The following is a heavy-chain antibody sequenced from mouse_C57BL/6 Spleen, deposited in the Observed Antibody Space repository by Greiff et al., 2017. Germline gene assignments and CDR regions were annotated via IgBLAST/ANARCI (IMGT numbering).Heavy chain of an antibody. J-gene: IGHJ3*01. CDR3: ARPAYDYPWFAY. CDR2: INPNNGGT. V-gene: IGHV1-26*01. CDR1: GYTFTDYY. D-gene: IGHD2-4*01. Sequence: EVQLQQSGPELVKPGASVKISCKASGYTFTDYYMNWVKQSHGKSLEWIGDINPNNGGTSYNQKFKGKATLTVDKSSSTAYMELRSLTSEDSAVYYCARPAYDYPWFAYWGQGTLVTVSA.